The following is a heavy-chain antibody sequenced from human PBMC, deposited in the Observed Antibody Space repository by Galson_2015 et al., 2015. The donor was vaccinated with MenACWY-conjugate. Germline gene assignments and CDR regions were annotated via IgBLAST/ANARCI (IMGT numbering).Heavy chain of an antibody. Sequence: SLRLSCAASGFTFSDAWMSWVRQAPGKGLEWVGRIKSKTDGGTTDSAAPLKDRFIISRDDSKNMVYVDMKSLTTDDTALYYCIMHPHSRSETWGQGTLVTVSS. J-gene: IGHJ5*02. V-gene: IGHV3-15*01. CDR1: GFTFSDAW. CDR2: IKSKTDGGTT. D-gene: IGHD6-13*01. CDR3: IMHPHSRSET.